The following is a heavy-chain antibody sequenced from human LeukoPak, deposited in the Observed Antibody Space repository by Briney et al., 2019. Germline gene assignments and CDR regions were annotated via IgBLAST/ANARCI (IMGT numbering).Heavy chain of an antibody. D-gene: IGHD1-26*01. Sequence: SQTLSLTCTVASASVSSSYWSWIRQPPEEGLEGNAYNYYSWRTKDTPSVESRVNISVVAPKNLFSPEMSSVNAADAAVYYCARGSSLVGSFDIWGQGTMVTVSS. CDR2: NYYSWRT. CDR3: ARGSSLVGSFDI. CDR1: SASVSSSY. J-gene: IGHJ3*02. V-gene: IGHV4-59*02.